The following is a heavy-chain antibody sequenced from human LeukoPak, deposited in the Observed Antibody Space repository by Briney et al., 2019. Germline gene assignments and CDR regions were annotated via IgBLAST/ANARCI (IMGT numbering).Heavy chain of an antibody. CDR3: ARGRMVSIT. V-gene: IGHV3-7*01. Sequence: GGSLRLSCAASGFTFSSYWVSWVRQAPGKGLEWVANIKQDGSEKYYVDSVKGRFTISRDNAKNSLYLQMNSLRAEDTAVYYCARGRMVSITGGQGTLVTVSS. D-gene: IGHD2-8*01. CDR1: GFTFSSYW. J-gene: IGHJ4*02. CDR2: IKQDGSEK.